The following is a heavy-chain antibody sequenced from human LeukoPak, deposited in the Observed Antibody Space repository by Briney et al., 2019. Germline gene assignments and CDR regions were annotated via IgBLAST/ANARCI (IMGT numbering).Heavy chain of an antibody. CDR1: GGSISSSSYS. D-gene: IGHD6-19*01. Sequence: SETLSLTCTVSGGSISSSSYSWGWIRQPPGKGLEWIGSIYYSGSTYYNPSLKSRVTISVDTSKNQFSLKLSSVTAADTAVYYCNDIAVAGNDAFDIWGQGTMVTVSS. V-gene: IGHV4-39*01. CDR2: IYYSGST. CDR3: NDIAVAGNDAFDI. J-gene: IGHJ3*02.